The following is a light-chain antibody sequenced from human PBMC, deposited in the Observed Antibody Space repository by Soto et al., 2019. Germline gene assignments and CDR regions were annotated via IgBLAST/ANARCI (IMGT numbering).Light chain of an antibody. J-gene: IGKJ4*01. CDR2: AAT. CDR3: QQYNNWPPLT. CDR1: QSVSSN. Sequence: EIVMTQAPATLSVSPGEGATLSCRASQSVSSNLAWYQQKPGQAPRLLLYAATTRATSIPATFRGSGSGTEFTCTLASRQSEDWAVYYCQQYNNWPPLTFGGGNKVEIK. V-gene: IGKV3-15*01.